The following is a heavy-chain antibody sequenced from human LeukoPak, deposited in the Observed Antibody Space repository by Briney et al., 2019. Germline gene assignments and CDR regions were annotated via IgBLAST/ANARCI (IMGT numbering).Heavy chain of an antibody. J-gene: IGHJ4*02. Sequence: SVKVSCKASGYTFTGYYMHWVRQAPGQGLEWMGGIIPIFGTANYAQKFQGRVTITADESTSTAYMELSSLRSEDTAVYYCARDSPLRWWGQGTLVTVSS. CDR3: ARDSPLRW. V-gene: IGHV1-69*13. D-gene: IGHD3-16*02. CDR2: IIPIFGTA. CDR1: GYTFTGYY.